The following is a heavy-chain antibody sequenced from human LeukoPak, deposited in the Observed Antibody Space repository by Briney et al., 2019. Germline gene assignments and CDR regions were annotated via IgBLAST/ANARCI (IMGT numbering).Heavy chain of an antibody. D-gene: IGHD6-13*01. Sequence: ASVKVSCKASGYTFTSYDINWVRQATGQGLEWMGWMNPNSGNTGYAQKFQGRVTMTRNTSISTAYMELSSLRSEDTAVYYCARGGSGSWYRYYYYMDVWGKGTTVTVSS. CDR1: GYTFTSYD. J-gene: IGHJ6*03. V-gene: IGHV1-8*01. CDR3: ARGGSGSWYRYYYYMDV. CDR2: MNPNSGNT.